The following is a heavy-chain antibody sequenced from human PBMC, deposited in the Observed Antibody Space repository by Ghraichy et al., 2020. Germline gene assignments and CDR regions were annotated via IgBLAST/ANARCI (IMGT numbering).Heavy chain of an antibody. V-gene: IGHV4-39*01. D-gene: IGHD3-10*01. CDR1: GGSITSSRYY. CDR3: ARHVGGEGFDY. J-gene: IGHJ4*02. Sequence: LETLSLTCTVSGGSITSSRYYWGWIRQPPGKGLEWIGSIFYSGTTYYNPFLKSRLTISVDTSRDQFSLTLTSVTAAETAVYYCARHVGGEGFDYWGQGTLVTVTS. CDR2: IFYSGTT.